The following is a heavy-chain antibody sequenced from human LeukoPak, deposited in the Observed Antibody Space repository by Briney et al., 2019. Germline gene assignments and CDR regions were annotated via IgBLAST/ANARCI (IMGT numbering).Heavy chain of an antibody. CDR2: IYYSGST. J-gene: IGHJ3*02. CDR1: GGSISSSSYY. Sequence: SGTLSLTCTVSGGSISSSSYYWGWIRQPPGKGLEWIGSIYYSGSTYYNPSLKSRVTISVDTSKNQFSLKLSSVTAADTAVYYCARLTIPLYYDILTGPVDAFDIWGQGTMVTVSS. CDR3: ARLTIPLYYDILTGPVDAFDI. D-gene: IGHD3-9*01. V-gene: IGHV4-39*01.